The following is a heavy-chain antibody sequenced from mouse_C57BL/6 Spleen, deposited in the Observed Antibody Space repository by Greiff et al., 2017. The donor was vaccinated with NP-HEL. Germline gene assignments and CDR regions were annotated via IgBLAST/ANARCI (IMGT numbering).Heavy chain of an antibody. D-gene: IGHD2-3*01. Sequence: VQLKESGPELVKPGASVKIPCKASGYTFTDYNMDWVKQSHGKSLEWIGDINPNNGGTIYNQKFKGKATLTVDKSSSTAYMELRSLTSEDTAVYYCARNGYYPHYYAMDYWGQGTSVTVSS. V-gene: IGHV1-18*01. CDR3: ARNGYYPHYYAMDY. CDR2: INPNNGGT. J-gene: IGHJ4*01. CDR1: GYTFTDYN.